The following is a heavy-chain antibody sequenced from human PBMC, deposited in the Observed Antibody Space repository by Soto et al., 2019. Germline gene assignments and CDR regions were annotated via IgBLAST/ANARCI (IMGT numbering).Heavy chain of an antibody. CDR1: GGTFSSYA. Sequence: SVKVSCKASGGTFSSYAISWVRQAPGQGLEWMGGIIPIFGTANYAQKFQGRVTITADESTSTAYMELSSLRSEDTAVYYCASRIAAAGTRDYYYYGLDVWGQGTTVTVSS. CDR2: IIPIFGTA. V-gene: IGHV1-69*13. D-gene: IGHD6-13*01. CDR3: ASRIAAAGTRDYYYYGLDV. J-gene: IGHJ6*02.